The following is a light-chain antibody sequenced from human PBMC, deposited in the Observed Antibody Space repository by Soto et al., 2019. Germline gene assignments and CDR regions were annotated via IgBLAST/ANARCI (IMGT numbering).Light chain of an antibody. Sequence: EVLVTQSPATLSVTQGERATLSCRASQSVSNHLAWYLQRPGQAPRLLIYGATTRATDTPARFSGSGSGTEFTLTISSLQSEDLAVYYCQQYTDWWTFGQGTK. J-gene: IGKJ1*01. CDR2: GAT. V-gene: IGKV3-15*01. CDR3: QQYTDWWT. CDR1: QSVSNH.